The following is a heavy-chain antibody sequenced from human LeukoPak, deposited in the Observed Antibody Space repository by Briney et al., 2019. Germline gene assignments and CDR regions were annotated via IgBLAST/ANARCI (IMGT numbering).Heavy chain of an antibody. J-gene: IGHJ4*02. CDR1: GFTFSGHS. V-gene: IGHV3-7*01. Sequence: GGSLRLSCAASGFTFSGHSMTWVRQAPGKGLEWVANINLDVSERLYVYFVKGRFTISRDNADNSMYLQMNSLRAEDTAVYYCGRVIAGAIDYWGQGTLVTVSS. CDR2: INLDVSER. CDR3: GRVIAGAIDY. D-gene: IGHD6-13*01.